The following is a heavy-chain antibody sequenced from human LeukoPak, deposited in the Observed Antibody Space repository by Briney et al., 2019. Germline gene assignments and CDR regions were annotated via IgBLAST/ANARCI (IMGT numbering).Heavy chain of an antibody. CDR1: GFTFSSYS. CDR2: ISSSSSTI. D-gene: IGHD6-6*01. V-gene: IGHV3-48*04. J-gene: IGHJ4*02. Sequence: GGSLRLSCAASGFTFSSYSMNWVRQAPGKGLEWVSYISSSSSTIYYADSVKGRFTISRDNAKNSLYLQMDSLRAEDTAVYYCARDNLGIVAAPDYWGQGTLVTVSS. CDR3: ARDNLGIVAAPDY.